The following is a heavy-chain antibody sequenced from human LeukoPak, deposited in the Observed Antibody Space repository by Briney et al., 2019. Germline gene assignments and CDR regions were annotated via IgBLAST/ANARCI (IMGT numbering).Heavy chain of an antibody. V-gene: IGHV3-30*01. D-gene: IGHD3-10*01. J-gene: IGHJ4*02. CDR3: ATDSTYYYDSGSSGPHYFDN. Sequence: PGGSLRLSCAASGFTFINFAMHWVRQAPGKGLEWVSIISSGGVLRYYADSVKGRFTISRDNSKNTLYLQLDSLRPEDTAVYFCATDSTYYYDSGSSGPHYFDNWGQGTLVTVS. CDR2: ISSGGVLR. CDR1: GFTFINFA.